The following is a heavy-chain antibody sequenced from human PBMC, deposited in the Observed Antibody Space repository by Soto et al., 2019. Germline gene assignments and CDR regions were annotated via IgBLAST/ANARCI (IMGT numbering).Heavy chain of an antibody. CDR3: ARDADDYGVPFDY. D-gene: IGHD4-17*01. Sequence: EVQLVESGGGLVQPGGSLRLSCAASGFTFSSYEMNWVRQAPGKGLEWVSYISSSGSTIYYADSVKGRFTISRDNAKNSLYLQMNNLRAEDTAVYYCARDADDYGVPFDYWGQGTLVTVSS. CDR1: GFTFSSYE. V-gene: IGHV3-48*03. J-gene: IGHJ4*02. CDR2: ISSSGSTI.